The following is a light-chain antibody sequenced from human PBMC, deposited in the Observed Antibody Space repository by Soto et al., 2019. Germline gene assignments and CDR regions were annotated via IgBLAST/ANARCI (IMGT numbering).Light chain of an antibody. CDR2: AAS. Sequence: EKVMTQSPATLSVFPGERATLSCRASQSVFSTLAWYQQKPGQAPRLLIYAASTRATGIPARFSGSGSGTEFTLTISSLQSEDFAVYYCQQYYNWPPWTFGQGTKVEIK. J-gene: IGKJ1*01. CDR1: QSVFST. V-gene: IGKV3-15*01. CDR3: QQYYNWPPWT.